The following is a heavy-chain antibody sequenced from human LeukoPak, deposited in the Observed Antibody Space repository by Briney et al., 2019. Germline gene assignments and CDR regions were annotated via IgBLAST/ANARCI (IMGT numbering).Heavy chain of an antibody. CDR3: ARQRGHCSSTSCLLDWFDP. CDR1: GYSFTSYW. D-gene: IGHD2-2*01. V-gene: IGHV5-51*01. Sequence: GESLKISCKGSGYSFTSYWIGWVRQMPGKGLEWMGIIYPGDSDTRYSPSFQGQVTISADKSISTAYLQWSSLKASDTAMYYCARQRGHCSSTSCLLDWFDPWGQGTLVTVSS. CDR2: IYPGDSDT. J-gene: IGHJ5*02.